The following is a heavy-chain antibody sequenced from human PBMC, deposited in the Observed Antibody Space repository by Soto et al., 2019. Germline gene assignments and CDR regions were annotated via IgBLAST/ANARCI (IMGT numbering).Heavy chain of an antibody. CDR1: GDSVSSNSAA. J-gene: IGHJ4*02. Sequence: SQTLSLTCAISGDSVSSNSAAWNWIRQSPSRGLEWLGRTYYRSKWYNDYAVSVKSRITINPDTSKNQFSLQLNSVTPEDTAVYYCAREPRFEDSSGYYYFDYWGQGTLVTVSS. CDR3: AREPRFEDSSGYYYFDY. D-gene: IGHD3-22*01. V-gene: IGHV6-1*01. CDR2: TYYRSKWYN.